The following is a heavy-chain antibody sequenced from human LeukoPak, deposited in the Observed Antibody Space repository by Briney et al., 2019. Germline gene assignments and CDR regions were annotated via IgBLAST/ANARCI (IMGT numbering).Heavy chain of an antibody. CDR1: GGSLSGYY. Sequence: PSETLSLTCAVYGGSLSGYYWNWIRQPPGKGLEWIGEINHSGSTNYNPSLKSRVTISVDTSKNRFSLKLSSVTAADTAVYYCARLPIAAAGLYYWGQGTLVTVSS. V-gene: IGHV4-34*01. CDR3: ARLPIAAAGLYY. J-gene: IGHJ4*02. D-gene: IGHD6-13*01. CDR2: INHSGST.